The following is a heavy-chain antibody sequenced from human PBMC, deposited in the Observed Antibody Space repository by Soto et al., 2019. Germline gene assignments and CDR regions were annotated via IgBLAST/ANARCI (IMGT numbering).Heavy chain of an antibody. CDR3: ARLPIAVAPIDY. D-gene: IGHD6-19*01. CDR2: IYHSGST. CDR1: GGSISSSNW. V-gene: IGHV4-4*02. J-gene: IGHJ4*02. Sequence: TSETLSLTCAVSGGSISSSNWWSWVRQPPGKGLEWIGEIYHSGSTNYNPSLRSRVTISVDKSKNQFSLKLSSVTAADTAVYYCARLPIAVAPIDYWGQGTLVTVS.